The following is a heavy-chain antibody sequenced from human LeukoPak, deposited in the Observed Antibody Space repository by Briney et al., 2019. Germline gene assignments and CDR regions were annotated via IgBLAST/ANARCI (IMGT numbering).Heavy chain of an antibody. Sequence: PGGSLRLSCAASGFTFSSYSMNWVRQAPGKGLEWVSSVSSTSSLLYYADSVKGRFTISRDNTKNSLYLQVSSLRAEDTAVYYCARDTSSYYCHAMDLWGQGTTVTVSS. J-gene: IGHJ6*02. CDR3: ARDTSSYYCHAMDL. CDR2: VSSTSSLL. V-gene: IGHV3-21*01. CDR1: GFTFSSYS.